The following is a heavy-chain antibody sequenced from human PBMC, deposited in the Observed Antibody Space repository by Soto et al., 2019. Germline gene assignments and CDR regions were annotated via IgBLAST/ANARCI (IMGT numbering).Heavy chain of an antibody. J-gene: IGHJ6*02. CDR1: GYTFTSYG. V-gene: IGHV1-18*01. Sequence: QVQLVESGAEVKKPGASVKVSCKASGYTFTSYGISWVRQAPGQGLEWMGWISAYNGNTNYAQKLQGRVTMTTDTSTSTAYMELRSLRSDDTAVYYCARDRWFGESYYYGMDVWGQGTTVTVSS. CDR3: ARDRWFGESYYYGMDV. D-gene: IGHD3-10*01. CDR2: ISAYNGNT.